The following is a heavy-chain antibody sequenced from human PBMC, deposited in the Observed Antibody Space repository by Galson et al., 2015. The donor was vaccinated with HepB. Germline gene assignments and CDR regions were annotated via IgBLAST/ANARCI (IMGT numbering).Heavy chain of an antibody. J-gene: IGHJ3*02. CDR2: ISNSGNTI. CDR3: ARDRESVTGTSLDI. V-gene: IGHV3-48*03. CDR1: GFTFRNDD. D-gene: IGHD1-20*01. Sequence: SLRLSCAASGFTFRNDDMTWVRQSPGKGLEWVSFISNSGNTIYYADSVRGRFTISRDNARNSLYLQMNSLRAEDTAVYYCARDRESVTGTSLDIWGQGTMVTVAS.